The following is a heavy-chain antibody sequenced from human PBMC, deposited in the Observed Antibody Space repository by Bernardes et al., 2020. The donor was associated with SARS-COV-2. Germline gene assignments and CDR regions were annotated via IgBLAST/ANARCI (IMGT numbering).Heavy chain of an antibody. CDR2: IREDGSDK. CDR1: GFTFSSSS. J-gene: IGHJ4*02. D-gene: IGHD6-13*01. V-gene: IGHV3-7*01. CDR3: ASRAALDF. Sequence: GGSLRLSCAASGFTFSSSSMRWVRQAPGKGLEWVANIREDGSDKYFADSVTGRFTISRDNAQNSLFLQMNSQRVEDTAVYYCASRAALDFWGQGTLVTVSS.